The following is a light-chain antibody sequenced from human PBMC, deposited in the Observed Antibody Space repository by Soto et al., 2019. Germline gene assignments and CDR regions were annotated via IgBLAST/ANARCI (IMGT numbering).Light chain of an antibody. J-gene: IGKJ1*01. CDR2: WAS. V-gene: IGKV4-1*01. Sequence: DIVMTQSPDSLTVSLGESATINCKASQSVLYSSNNKNYLTWFQQKPGQPPKLLIYWASTRESGVPDRFSGRGSGTDFTLTIIIRQAEDVSVYYWQLCHTSPPTCGKGNNVEIK. CDR3: QLCHTSPPT. CDR1: QSVLYSSNNKNY.